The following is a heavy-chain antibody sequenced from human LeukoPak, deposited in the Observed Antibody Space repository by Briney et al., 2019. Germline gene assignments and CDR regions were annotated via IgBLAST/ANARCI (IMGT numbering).Heavy chain of an antibody. Sequence: GGSLRLSCAASGFTFSSYAMYWVRQAPGKGLEWVSAMGGSAVSTYFADSVKGRFTISRDNSKNTLYLQMNSLRAEDTAVYYCAKQEVNSYGSSDYYPYYFDYWGQGTLVTVSS. CDR3: AKQEVNSYGSSDYYPYYFDY. D-gene: IGHD3-22*01. J-gene: IGHJ4*02. CDR2: MGGSAVST. V-gene: IGHV3-23*01. CDR1: GFTFSSYA.